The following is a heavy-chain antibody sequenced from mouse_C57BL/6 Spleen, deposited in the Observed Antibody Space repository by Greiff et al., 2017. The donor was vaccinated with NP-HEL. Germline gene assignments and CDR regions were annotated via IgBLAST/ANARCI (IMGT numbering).Heavy chain of an antibody. Sequence: QVQLQQPGAELVRPGTSVKLSCKASGYTFTSYWMHWVKQRPGQGLEWIGVIDPSDSYTNYNQKFKGKATLTVDPSSSTAYMQLSSLTSEDSAVYYGARGGLWYARDDWGQGTSVTVSS. J-gene: IGHJ4*01. CDR3: ARGGLWYARDD. D-gene: IGHD1-1*02. V-gene: IGHV1-59*01. CDR1: GYTFTSYW. CDR2: IDPSDSYT.